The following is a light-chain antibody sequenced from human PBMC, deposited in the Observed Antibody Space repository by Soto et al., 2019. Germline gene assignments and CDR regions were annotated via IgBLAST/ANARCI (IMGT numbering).Light chain of an antibody. Sequence: QSVLTQPASVSGSPGQSITISCTGTSSDVGGYNYVSWYQQHPGKAPKLMIYDVSNRPSGVSNRFSGSKSGNTASLTISGLQAEDEADYYCSSYTSSITLDVFGPGTKVTVL. V-gene: IGLV2-14*01. CDR1: SSDVGGYNY. CDR2: DVS. J-gene: IGLJ1*01. CDR3: SSYTSSITLDV.